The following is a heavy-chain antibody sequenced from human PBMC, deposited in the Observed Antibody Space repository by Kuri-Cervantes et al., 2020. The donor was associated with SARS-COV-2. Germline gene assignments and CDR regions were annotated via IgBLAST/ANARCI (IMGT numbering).Heavy chain of an antibody. CDR2: IYSGGST. Sequence: GGSLRLSCAASGFTFSSYDMHWVRQATGKGLEWVSVIYSGGSTYYEDSVTGRFTISRDNSKNTLYLQMNSLRAEDTAVYYCAKDGWELPNDYWGQGTLVTVSS. J-gene: IGHJ4*02. CDR3: AKDGWELPNDY. V-gene: IGHV3-53*01. D-gene: IGHD1-26*01. CDR1: GFTFSSYD.